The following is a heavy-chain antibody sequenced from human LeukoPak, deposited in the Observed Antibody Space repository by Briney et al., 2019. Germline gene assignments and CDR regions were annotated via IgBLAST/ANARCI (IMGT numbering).Heavy chain of an antibody. Sequence: SETLSLTCTVSGGSISTYYWSWIRQPPGKGLEWIGYIYYTGSTSYNPSLKSRVTMSVDTSKKQFSLKLTSVTAADMAVYFCARQFLVGSTFHAFDLWGQGTRVTVSS. CDR3: ARQFLVGSTFHAFDL. CDR1: GGSISTYY. D-gene: IGHD1-26*01. J-gene: IGHJ3*01. CDR2: IYYTGST. V-gene: IGHV4-59*08.